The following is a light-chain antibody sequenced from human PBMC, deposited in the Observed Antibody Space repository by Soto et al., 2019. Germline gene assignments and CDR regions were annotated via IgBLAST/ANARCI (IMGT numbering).Light chain of an antibody. CDR1: SSDGGGYNY. CDR3: SSYTSSSTLVV. CDR2: DVS. V-gene: IGLV2-14*01. J-gene: IGLJ2*01. Sequence: QSALPQPASVSGSPGQSITMSCTGTSSDGGGYNYVSWYQQHPGKAPKLMIYDVSNRPSGVSNRFSGSKSGNTASLTISGLQAEDEADYYCSSYTSSSTLVVFGGGTKLTVL.